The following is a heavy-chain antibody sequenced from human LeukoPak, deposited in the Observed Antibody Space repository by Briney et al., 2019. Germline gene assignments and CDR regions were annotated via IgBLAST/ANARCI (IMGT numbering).Heavy chain of an antibody. D-gene: IGHD3-3*01. CDR1: GSTFSSYG. CDR2: IRYDGSNK. V-gene: IGHV3-30*02. J-gene: IGHJ4*02. CDR3: AKCQNYYDFWSGHPGDY. Sequence: PGGSLRLSCAASGSTFSSYGMHWVRQAPGKGLEWVAFIRYDGSNKYYADSVKGRFTISRDNSKNTLYLQMNSLRAEDTAVYYCAKCQNYYDFWSGHPGDYWGQGTLVTVSS.